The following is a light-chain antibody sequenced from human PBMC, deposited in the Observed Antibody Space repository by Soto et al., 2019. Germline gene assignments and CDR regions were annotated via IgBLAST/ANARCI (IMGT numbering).Light chain of an antibody. V-gene: IGKV1-39*01. CDR3: QQSYSTPIT. Sequence: DIQMTQSPSSLSASVGDRVTITCRASQSISTFLHWYQQKPEKAPNLLIYVASTLQSGVPSRFSGSGSGTDFTLTISSLQPEDFATYYCQQSYSTPITFGQGTRLEIK. CDR2: VAS. CDR1: QSISTF. J-gene: IGKJ5*01.